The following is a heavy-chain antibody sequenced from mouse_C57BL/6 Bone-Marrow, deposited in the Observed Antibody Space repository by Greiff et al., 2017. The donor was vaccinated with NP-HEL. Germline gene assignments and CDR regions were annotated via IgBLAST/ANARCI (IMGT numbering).Heavy chain of an antibody. D-gene: IGHD1-1*02. Sequence: EVQRLESGPELAKPGASVKISCKASGYTFTGYFMNWVKQSHGKSLEWIGHSNPYNGDTFYNQKFKGKATLTVDKSSSTAHMELLSLTSEDFAVSYCARSGGYRRVYFDVWGTGTTVTVSS. CDR3: ARSGGYRRVYFDV. CDR2: SNPYNGDT. CDR1: GYTFTGYF. V-gene: IGHV1-37*01. J-gene: IGHJ1*03.